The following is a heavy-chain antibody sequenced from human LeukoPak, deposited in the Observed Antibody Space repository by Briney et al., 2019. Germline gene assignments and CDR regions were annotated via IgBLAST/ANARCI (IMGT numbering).Heavy chain of an antibody. V-gene: IGHV3-74*01. CDR1: GFTFSSYW. D-gene: IGHD4-23*01. CDR3: ARGRPHGNDY. CDR2: IASDGSST. Sequence: GGSLRLPCAASGFTFSSYWMNWVRHAPGKGLVWVSRIASDGSSTTYADSVKGRFSISRDNAKNTLYLQMNSLRVEDTAVYYCARGRPHGNDYWGQGTLVTVSS. J-gene: IGHJ4*02.